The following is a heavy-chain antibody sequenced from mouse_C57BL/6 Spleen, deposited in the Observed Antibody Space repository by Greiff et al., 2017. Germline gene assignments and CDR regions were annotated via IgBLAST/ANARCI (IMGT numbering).Heavy chain of an antibody. D-gene: IGHD4-1*01. Sequence: QVHVKQSGAELVRPGASVKLSCKASGYTFTDYYINWVKQRPGQGLEWIARIYPGSGNTYYNEKFKGKATLTAEKSSSTAYMQLSSLTSEDSAVYFCAREGAWGFDYWGQGTTLTVSS. J-gene: IGHJ2*01. CDR3: AREGAWGFDY. V-gene: IGHV1-76*01. CDR2: IYPGSGNT. CDR1: GYTFTDYY.